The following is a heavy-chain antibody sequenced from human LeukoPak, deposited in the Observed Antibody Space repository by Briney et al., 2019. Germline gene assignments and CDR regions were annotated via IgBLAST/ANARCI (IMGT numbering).Heavy chain of an antibody. CDR3: AKSAPDMATIGFDY. J-gene: IGHJ4*02. Sequence: AGGSLRLSCAASGFTFSSYGMHWVRQAPGKGLEWVAFIRYDGSNKYYADSVKGRFTISRDNSKNTLYLQMNSLRAEDTAVYYCAKSAPDMATIGFDYWGQGTLVTVSS. D-gene: IGHD5-24*01. CDR1: GFTFSSYG. CDR2: IRYDGSNK. V-gene: IGHV3-30*02.